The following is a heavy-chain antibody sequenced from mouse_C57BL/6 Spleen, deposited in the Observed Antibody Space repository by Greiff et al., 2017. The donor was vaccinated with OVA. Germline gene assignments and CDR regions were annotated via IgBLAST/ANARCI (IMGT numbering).Heavy chain of an antibody. CDR2: INPSNGGT. CDR1: GYTFTSYW. V-gene: IGHV1-53*01. CDR3: ARSGYYGSSPSYFDY. D-gene: IGHD1-1*01. J-gene: IGHJ2*01. Sequence: QVQLQQPGTELVKPGASVKLSCKASGYTFTSYWMHWVKQRPGQGLEWIGNINPSNGGTNYNEKFKSKATLTVDKSSSTAYMQRSSLTSEDSAVYYCARSGYYGSSPSYFDYWGQGTTLTVSS.